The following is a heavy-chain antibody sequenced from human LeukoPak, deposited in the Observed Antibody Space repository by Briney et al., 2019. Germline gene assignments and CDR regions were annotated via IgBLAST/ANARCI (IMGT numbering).Heavy chain of an antibody. Sequence: ASVKVSCKASGGTFSSYAISWVRQAPGQGLEWMGRIIPILGIANYAQKFQGRVTITADKSTRTAYMELSSLRSEDTAVYYCARDGAYCGGDCYFEFDYWGQGTLVTVSS. CDR3: ARDGAYCGGDCYFEFDY. CDR2: IIPILGIA. CDR1: GGTFSSYA. J-gene: IGHJ4*02. D-gene: IGHD2-21*02. V-gene: IGHV1-69*04.